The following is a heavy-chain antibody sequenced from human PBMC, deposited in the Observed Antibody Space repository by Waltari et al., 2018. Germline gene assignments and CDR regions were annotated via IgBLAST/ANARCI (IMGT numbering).Heavy chain of an antibody. CDR2: IYYRGST. CDR1: GGSISSGDYY. CDR3: ARDLAAAGISRGFDY. Sequence: QVQLQESGPGLVKPSQTLSLTCTVSGGSISSGDYYWSWIRQPPGKGLEWIGYIYYRGSTYYNPSLKSRVTISVDTSKNQFSLKLSSVTAADTAVYYCARDLAAAGISRGFDYWGQGTLVTVSS. D-gene: IGHD6-13*01. J-gene: IGHJ4*02. V-gene: IGHV4-30-4*08.